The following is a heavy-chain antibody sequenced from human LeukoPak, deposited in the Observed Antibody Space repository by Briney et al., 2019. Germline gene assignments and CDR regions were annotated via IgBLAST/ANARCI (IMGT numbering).Heavy chain of an antibody. CDR2: ISGSGGSR. Sequence: GASLRLSCAASGFTFSSYAMSWVRQAPGKGLEWVSAISGSGGSRYCADSVKGRFTISRDNSKNTLYLQMNSLRAEDTAVYYCAKSRGFGESANDYWGQGTLVTVSS. V-gene: IGHV3-23*01. J-gene: IGHJ4*02. CDR1: GFTFSSYA. D-gene: IGHD3-10*01. CDR3: AKSRGFGESANDY.